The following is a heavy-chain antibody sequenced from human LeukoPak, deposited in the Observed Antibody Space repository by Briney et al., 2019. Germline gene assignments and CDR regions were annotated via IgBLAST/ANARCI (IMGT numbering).Heavy chain of an antibody. CDR3: ARGEVPPHYFDS. CDR2: ITPIFGTA. J-gene: IGHJ4*02. CDR1: GGTFSSYA. V-gene: IGHV1-69*13. Sequence: EASVKVSCKASGGTFSSYAISWVRQAPGQGLEWMGGITPIFGTANYAQKFQGRVTITADESTSTAYMELSSLRSEDTAVYYCARGEVPPHYFDSWGQGTLVTVSS.